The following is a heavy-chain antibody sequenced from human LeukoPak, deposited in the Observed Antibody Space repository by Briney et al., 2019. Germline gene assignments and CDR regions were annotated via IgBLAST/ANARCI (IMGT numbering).Heavy chain of an antibody. CDR1: GFTFSNYG. J-gene: IGHJ4*02. Sequence: GGSLRLSCAASGFTFSNYGMHWVRQAPGKGLEWVALISSDGSNKYFADSVKGRFTISRDNSKNTLYLQMHSLRAEDTAVYYCAKDNVAAAGRYFDYWGQGTLVTVSS. CDR3: AKDNVAAAGRYFDY. V-gene: IGHV3-30*18. D-gene: IGHD6-13*01. CDR2: ISSDGSNK.